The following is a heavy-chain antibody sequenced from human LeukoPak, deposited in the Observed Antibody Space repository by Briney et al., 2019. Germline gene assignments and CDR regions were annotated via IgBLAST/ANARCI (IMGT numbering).Heavy chain of an antibody. Sequence: GGSLRLSCSASGFTFSNNGMHWVRQAPGKGLQWVAFIRYDGSHDGSNKYYADSVKGRFTISRDNSNNTLHLQVNSLRNEDTAIYYCAKARWLQNGAFDYWGQGTLVIVSS. V-gene: IGHV3-30*02. D-gene: IGHD5-24*01. CDR3: AKARWLQNGAFDY. CDR1: GFTFSNNG. CDR2: IRYDGSHDGSNK. J-gene: IGHJ4*02.